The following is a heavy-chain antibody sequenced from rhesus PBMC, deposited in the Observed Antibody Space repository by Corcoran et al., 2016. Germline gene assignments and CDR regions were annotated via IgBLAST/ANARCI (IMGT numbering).Heavy chain of an antibody. D-gene: IGHD4-35*01. CDR3: ARDLGGNLDY. J-gene: IGHJ4*01. V-gene: IGHV3-178*01. Sequence: EVQLVESGGGLAKPGGSLRLSCAASGFTFSDYYMDWVRQAPGKGLEWVSRLSKCGGSTWYADSVNGRFTISRENAKNTLYLQMNILRAVDTAVYYCARDLGGNLDYWGQGVLVTVSS. CDR1: GFTFSDYY. CDR2: LSKCGGST.